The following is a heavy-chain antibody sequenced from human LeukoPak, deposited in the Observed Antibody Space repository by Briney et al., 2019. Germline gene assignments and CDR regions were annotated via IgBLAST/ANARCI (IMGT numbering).Heavy chain of an antibody. CDR2: IKPSGGST. CDR3: ARASYGSGSYHERYNWFDP. J-gene: IGHJ5*02. CDR1: GYTFTSYY. D-gene: IGHD3-10*01. Sequence: GGSLKVSCKASGYTFTSYYMQWVRQAPGKGVEGVGIIKPSGGSTSYEQKFQGRVTMTRDTSTSTVYMELSSLRSEDTAVYYCARASYGSGSYHERYNWFDPWGQGTLVTVSS. V-gene: IGHV1-46*01.